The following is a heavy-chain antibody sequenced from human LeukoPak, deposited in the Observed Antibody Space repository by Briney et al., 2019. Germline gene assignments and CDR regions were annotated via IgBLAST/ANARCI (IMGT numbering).Heavy chain of an antibody. CDR3: ARALVDGYKELGY. J-gene: IGHJ4*02. Sequence: ASVKVSCKASGYTFTTYGITWVRQAPGQGLEWMGWISAYNGNTNYAQKFQGRVTMTTDTSTSTAYMELRSLRSDDTAMYYCARALVDGYKELGYWGQGTLDTVSS. CDR2: ISAYNGNT. V-gene: IGHV1-18*01. CDR1: GYTFTTYG. D-gene: IGHD5-24*01.